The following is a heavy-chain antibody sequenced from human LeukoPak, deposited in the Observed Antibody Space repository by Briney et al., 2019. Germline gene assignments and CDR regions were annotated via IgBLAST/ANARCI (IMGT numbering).Heavy chain of an antibody. CDR1: GFTFDDYA. Sequence: GGSLRLSCAASGFTFDDYAMHWVRQAPGKGLEWVSGISRNSGSIGYADSVKGRFTISRDNAKNSLYLQMNSLRAEDTALYYWAAIAVAGFPFDYWGQGTLVTVSS. V-gene: IGHV3-9*01. CDR3: AAIAVAGFPFDY. CDR2: ISRNSGSI. D-gene: IGHD6-19*01. J-gene: IGHJ4*02.